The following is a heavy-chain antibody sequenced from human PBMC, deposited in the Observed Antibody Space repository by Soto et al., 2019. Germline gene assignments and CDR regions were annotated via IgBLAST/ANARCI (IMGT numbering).Heavy chain of an antibody. V-gene: IGHV4-34*01. Sequence: SETLSLTCAVYGGSFSGYYWSWIRQPPGKGLEWIGEINHSGSTNYNPSLKSRVTISVDTSKNQFSLKLSPVTAADTAVYYCARGKSIRGVIRNNWFDPWGQGTLVTVSS. D-gene: IGHD3-10*01. CDR1: GGSFSGYY. J-gene: IGHJ5*02. CDR2: INHSGST. CDR3: ARGKSIRGVIRNNWFDP.